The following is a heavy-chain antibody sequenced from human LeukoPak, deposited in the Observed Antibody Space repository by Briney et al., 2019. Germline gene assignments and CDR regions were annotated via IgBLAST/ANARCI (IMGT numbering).Heavy chain of an antibody. J-gene: IGHJ1*01. V-gene: IGHV1-8*01. CDR2: MNPKTGNT. D-gene: IGHD3-22*01. CDR1: GYTFTNFD. Sequence: ASVTVSFKASGYTFTNFDINWVRQATGQGLERMGWMNPKTGNTGSAQKLQDRVTITGNTSISTAYTELSRLSSEDTAVYYSARSANWVDYYDSSGSGYFQHWGQGTLVTVSS. CDR3: ARSANWVDYYDSSGSGYFQH.